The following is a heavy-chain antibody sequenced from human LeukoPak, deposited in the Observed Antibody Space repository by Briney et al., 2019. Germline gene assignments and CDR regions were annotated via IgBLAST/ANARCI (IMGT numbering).Heavy chain of an antibody. CDR3: ARSGWPYYFDY. D-gene: IGHD3-22*01. Sequence: GGSLRLSCAASGFTFDDYGVSWVRQSPGKGLVWVSRIHSDGSSTSYADSVRGRFTISRDDAKSTLYLQMNSLRAEDTAVYYCARSGWPYYFDYWGQGTLVTVSS. J-gene: IGHJ4*02. CDR1: GFTFDDYG. CDR2: IHSDGSST. V-gene: IGHV3-74*01.